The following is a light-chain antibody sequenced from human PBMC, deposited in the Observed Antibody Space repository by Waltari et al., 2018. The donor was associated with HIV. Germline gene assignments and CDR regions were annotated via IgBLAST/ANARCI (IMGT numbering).Light chain of an antibody. Sequence: QSALTQPPSVSGSPGHSITISSTGPSGQVGGYYYYSWYQQHPGKAPKLMIYDVSNRPSWVSNRFSGSKSGNTASLIISGLQAEDEADYYCSSYTSSSTRVFGTGTAVTVV. CDR1: SGQVGGYYY. CDR2: DVS. J-gene: IGLJ1*01. V-gene: IGLV2-14*03. CDR3: SSYTSSSTRV.